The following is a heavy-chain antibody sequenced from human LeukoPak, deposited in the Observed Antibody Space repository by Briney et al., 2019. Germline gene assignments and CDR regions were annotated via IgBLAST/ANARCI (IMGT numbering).Heavy chain of an antibody. Sequence: GASVKVSCKASGYTFTSYYMHWVRQAPGQGLEWMGIINPSGGSTSYAQKFQGRVTMTRDMSTSTVYMELSSLRSEDTAVYYCARSGPDYGDLDYWGQGTLVTVSS. J-gene: IGHJ4*02. CDR3: ARSGPDYGDLDY. V-gene: IGHV1-46*01. CDR2: INPSGGST. CDR1: GYTFTSYY. D-gene: IGHD4-17*01.